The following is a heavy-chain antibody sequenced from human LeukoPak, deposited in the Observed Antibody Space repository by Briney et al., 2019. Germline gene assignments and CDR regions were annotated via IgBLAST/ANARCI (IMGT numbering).Heavy chain of an antibody. Sequence: SETLSLTCTVSGGSISSYYWSWIRQPAGKGLESIGHISTSGSTNYNPSLKSRVTMSVDTSKNQFSLKLSSVTAADTAVYYCARAHVSYYYYMDVWGKGTTVTISS. D-gene: IGHD3-16*01. CDR2: ISTSGST. V-gene: IGHV4-4*07. CDR1: GGSISSYY. J-gene: IGHJ6*03. CDR3: ARAHVSYYYYMDV.